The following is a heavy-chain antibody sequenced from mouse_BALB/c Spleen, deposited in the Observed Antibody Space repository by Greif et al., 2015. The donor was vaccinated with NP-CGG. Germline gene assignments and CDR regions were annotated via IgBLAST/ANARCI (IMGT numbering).Heavy chain of an antibody. D-gene: IGHD2-10*01. V-gene: IGHV1-84*02. CDR2: IYPGSGNT. CDR1: GYTFTDYY. CDR3: ARAYYGNYVAY. J-gene: IGHJ3*01. Sequence: QVQLQQPGPELVKPGASVKISCKASGYTFTDYYISWVKQKPGQGLEWIGWIYPGSGNTKYNEKFKGKATLTVDTSSSTAYMQLSSLTSEDTAVYFCARAYYGNYVAYWGQGTLVTVSA.